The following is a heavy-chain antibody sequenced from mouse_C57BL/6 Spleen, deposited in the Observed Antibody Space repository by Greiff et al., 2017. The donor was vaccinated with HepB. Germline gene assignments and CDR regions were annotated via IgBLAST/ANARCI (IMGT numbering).Heavy chain of an antibody. CDR2: ISSGSSTI. CDR1: GFTFSDYG. D-gene: IGHD2-4*01. Sequence: EVKLVESGGGLVKPGGSLKLSCAASGFTFSDYGMHWVRQAPEKGLEWVAYISSGSSTIYYADTVKGRFTISRDNAKNTLFLQMTSLRSEDTAMYYCARGRGGLRRPLDYWGQGTTLTVSS. J-gene: IGHJ2*01. V-gene: IGHV5-17*01. CDR3: ARGRGGLRRPLDY.